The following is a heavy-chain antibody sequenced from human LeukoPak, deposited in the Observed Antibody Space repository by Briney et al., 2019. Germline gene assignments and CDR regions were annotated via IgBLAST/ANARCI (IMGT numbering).Heavy chain of an antibody. Sequence: GGSLRLSCAASGFTFDDYAMHWVRQAPGKGLEWVSGISWNSGSIGYADSVKGRFTISRDNAKNSLYLQMNSLRAEDTALYYCAKADKVGATRFGYWGQGTLVTVSS. J-gene: IGHJ4*02. CDR2: ISWNSGSI. V-gene: IGHV3-9*01. CDR1: GFTFDDYA. CDR3: AKADKVGATRFGY. D-gene: IGHD1-26*01.